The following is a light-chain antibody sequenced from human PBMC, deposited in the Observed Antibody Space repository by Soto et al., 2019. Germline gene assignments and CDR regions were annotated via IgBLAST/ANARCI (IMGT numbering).Light chain of an antibody. CDR3: TSYTTNNTVI. CDR2: DVS. Sequence: QSALTQPASVSGSPGQSITISCTGTSSDVGGYNYVSWYQQHPGKAPKLMIYDVSNRPSGVSNRFSGSRSGNTASLTISGPQAEDESDYYCTSYTTNNTVIFGGGTKVTVL. J-gene: IGLJ2*01. CDR1: SSDVGGYNY. V-gene: IGLV2-14*03.